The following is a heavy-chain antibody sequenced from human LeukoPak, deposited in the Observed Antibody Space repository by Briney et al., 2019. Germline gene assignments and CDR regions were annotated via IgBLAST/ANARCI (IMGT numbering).Heavy chain of an antibody. V-gene: IGHV3-23*01. J-gene: IGHJ4*02. CDR1: GFTFSTYA. CDR3: AKSLYSGGLQFDF. D-gene: IGHD2-15*01. CDR2: ISGSSGST. Sequence: PGGSLRLSCAASGFTFSTYAMSWVRQAPGKGLEWVSSISGSSGSTHYADSVKGRFTISRDNSKNTLYVQMNSLRAEDTALYYCAKSLYSGGLQFDFWGQGALVTVSS.